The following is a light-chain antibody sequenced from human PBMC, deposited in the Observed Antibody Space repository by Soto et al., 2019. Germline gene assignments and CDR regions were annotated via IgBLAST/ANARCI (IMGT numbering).Light chain of an antibody. CDR1: SSDVGAYNY. CDR2: EVS. CDR3: SSYGGSNNFGV. Sequence: QSALTQPPSASGSPGQSVTISCTGTSSDVGAYNYVSWYQQHPGKVPKLMIYEVSKRPSGVPNRFSGSKSGNTASLTVSGLQAEDEADYYCSSYGGSNNFGVFGTGTKLTVL. J-gene: IGLJ1*01. V-gene: IGLV2-8*01.